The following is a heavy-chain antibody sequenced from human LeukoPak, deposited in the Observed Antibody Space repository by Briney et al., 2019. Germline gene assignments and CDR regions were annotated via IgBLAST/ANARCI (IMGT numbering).Heavy chain of an antibody. J-gene: IGHJ4*02. V-gene: IGHV1-2*02. D-gene: IGHD3-9*01. Sequence: GASVKVSCKASGYTFTGYYMHWVRQAPGQGLEWMGWINPNSGGTNYARKFQGRVTMTRDTSISTAYMELSRLRSDDTAVYYCARGVQLRYFDWLLPYFDYWGQGTLVTVSS. CDR1: GYTFTGYY. CDR2: INPNSGGT. CDR3: ARGVQLRYFDWLLPYFDY.